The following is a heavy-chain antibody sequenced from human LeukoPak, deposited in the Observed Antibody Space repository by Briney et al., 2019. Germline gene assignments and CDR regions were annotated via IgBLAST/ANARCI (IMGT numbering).Heavy chain of an antibody. V-gene: IGHV3-23*01. Sequence: GGSLRLSCAASGFTFSSYAMSWVRQAPGKGLEWVSAISGSGARTYYADSVKGRFTISSDNSKNTLYLQMNSLRVEDTAVYYCAKEAIARGRFFDYWGQGTLVTVSS. D-gene: IGHD2-21*01. CDR1: GFTFSSYA. CDR3: AKEAIARGRFFDY. J-gene: IGHJ4*02. CDR2: ISGSGART.